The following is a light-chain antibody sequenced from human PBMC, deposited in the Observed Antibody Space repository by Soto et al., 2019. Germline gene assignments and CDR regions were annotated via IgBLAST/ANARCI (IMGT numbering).Light chain of an antibody. V-gene: IGKV3-20*01. Sequence: EVELTQSPGTLSLSPGERATLSCRASQSVSRSHLSWYQQKRGQAPRLLIYDTSTRATGIPDRFSGSGSGTDVTLTISSLEPEDFAVYHCQQYGASPWTFGQGTKVEVK. CDR1: QSVSRSH. CDR3: QQYGASPWT. CDR2: DTS. J-gene: IGKJ1*01.